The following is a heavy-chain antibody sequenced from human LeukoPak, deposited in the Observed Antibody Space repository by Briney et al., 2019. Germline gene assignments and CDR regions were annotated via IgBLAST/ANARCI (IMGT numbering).Heavy chain of an antibody. CDR3: ARGLPLWFGELNWFDP. CDR2: ISAYNGNT. CDR1: GYTFTSYG. J-gene: IGHJ5*02. V-gene: IGHV1-18*01. D-gene: IGHD3-10*01. Sequence: GASVTVSCKASGYTFTSYGISWVRQAPGQGLEWMGWISAYNGNTNYAQKLQGRVTMTTDTSTSTAYMELRSLRSDDTAVYYCARGLPLWFGELNWFDPWGQGTLVTVSS.